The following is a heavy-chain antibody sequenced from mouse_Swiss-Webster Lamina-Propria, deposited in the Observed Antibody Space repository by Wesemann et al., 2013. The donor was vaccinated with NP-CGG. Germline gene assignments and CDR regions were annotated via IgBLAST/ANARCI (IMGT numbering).Heavy chain of an antibody. D-gene: IGHD2-4*01. Sequence: NGATSYNQKFKGKATFTVDTSSSTAYMQFNSLTSEDSAVYYCARGEDDYSWFAYWGQGTLVTVSA. CDR3: ARGEDDYSWFAY. V-gene: IGHV1S34*01. J-gene: IGHJ3*01. CDR2: NGAT.